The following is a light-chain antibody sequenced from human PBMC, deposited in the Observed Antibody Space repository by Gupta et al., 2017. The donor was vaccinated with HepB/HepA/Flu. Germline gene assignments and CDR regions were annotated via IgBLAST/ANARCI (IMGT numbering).Light chain of an antibody. CDR2: KVS. CDR1: QSINNW. J-gene: IGKJ1*01. CDR3: QDQNNSSWT. Sequence: DIQVTQSPSTLSASVGDRVTITCRASQSINNWLAWYQQKPGRAPKLLISKVSSVQNGVPSRFSGSGSGTEFILTISSLQPDEVAAYYCQDQNNSSWTFGQGTKVEIK. V-gene: IGKV1-5*03.